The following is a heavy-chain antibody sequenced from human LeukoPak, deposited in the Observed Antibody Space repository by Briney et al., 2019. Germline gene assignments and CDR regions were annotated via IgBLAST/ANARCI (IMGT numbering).Heavy chain of an antibody. J-gene: IGHJ4*02. Sequence: PGRSLRLSCSASGFTFKSYAMHWFRQAPGKGLEYVSSINTNGANTYYADSVKGRFTISRDNSRNTVYVQMNSLTPEDTAVYYCVKGLGFRRAEMEFWGQGTLVTVSS. CDR3: VKGLGFRRAEMEF. CDR1: GFTFKSYA. CDR2: INTNGANT. V-gene: IGHV3-64*05. D-gene: IGHD5-24*01.